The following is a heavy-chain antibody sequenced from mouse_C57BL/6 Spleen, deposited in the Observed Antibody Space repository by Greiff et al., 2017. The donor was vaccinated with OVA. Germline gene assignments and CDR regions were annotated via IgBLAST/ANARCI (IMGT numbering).Heavy chain of an antibody. J-gene: IGHJ2*01. D-gene: IGHD2-4*01. CDR1: GYAFSSSW. Sequence: QVQLKESGPELVKPGASVKISCKASGYAFSSSWMNWVKQRPGQGLEWIGRIYPGDGDTNYNGKFKGKATLTADKSSSTAYMQLSSLTSEDSAVYICAREDYDPYCFDYWGQGTTLTVSS. CDR2: IYPGDGDT. CDR3: AREDYDPYCFDY. V-gene: IGHV1-82*01.